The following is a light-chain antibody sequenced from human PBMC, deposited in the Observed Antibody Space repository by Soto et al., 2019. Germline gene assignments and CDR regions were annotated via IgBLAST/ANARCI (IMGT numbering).Light chain of an antibody. Sequence: EIGLTQSPGTLSLSPGERATLSCRASQSVSSSYLAWYQHKPGQAPMLLISGASIRATGIPDRFSGSWSGTDFNLTISRLETVDFAVYFCQQYDSSPLTFGGGTKVEIK. CDR1: QSVSSSY. J-gene: IGKJ4*01. CDR2: GAS. V-gene: IGKV3-20*01. CDR3: QQYDSSPLT.